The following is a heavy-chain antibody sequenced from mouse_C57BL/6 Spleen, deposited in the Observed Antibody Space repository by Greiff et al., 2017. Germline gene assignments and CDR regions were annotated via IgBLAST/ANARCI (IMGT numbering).Heavy chain of an antibody. CDR2: IDPEDGDT. CDR1: GFNIKDYY. CDR3: TTWDGSYWYFDG. D-gene: IGHD2-3*01. V-gene: IGHV14-1*01. Sequence: VQLQQSGAELVRPGASVKLSCTASGFNIKDYYMHWVKQRPEQGLEWIGRIDPEDGDTDYAPKFQGKATMTADTSSNTAYLQLSSLTSEDTAVYYCTTWDGSYWYFDGWGTGTTVTVSS. J-gene: IGHJ1*03.